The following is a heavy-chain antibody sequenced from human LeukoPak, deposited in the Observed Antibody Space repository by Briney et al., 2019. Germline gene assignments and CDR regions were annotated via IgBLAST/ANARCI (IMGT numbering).Heavy chain of an antibody. CDR1: GYSISSGYY. CDR3: TSGYCSGTSCSLDY. V-gene: IGHV4-38-2*02. J-gene: IGHJ4*02. CDR2: IYHSGST. Sequence: SETLSLTCTVSGYSISSGYYWGWIRQPPGKGLEWIGSIYHSGSTYYNPSLKSRVTISVDTSKNQFSLKLTSVTAADTAVYYCTSGYCSGTSCSLDYWGQGTLVTVSS. D-gene: IGHD2-2*01.